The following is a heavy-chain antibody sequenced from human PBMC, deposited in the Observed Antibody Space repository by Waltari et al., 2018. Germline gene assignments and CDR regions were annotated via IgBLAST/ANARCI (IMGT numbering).Heavy chain of an antibody. CDR2: VSNTGFT. V-gene: IGHV4-61*02. J-gene: IGHJ2*01. CDR3: ARDHIADRFDWLFNYGYFDV. Sequence: QVQLQESGPGLVQPSQTLSLTCTVSGASVTSDKSHWNWIRQPAGKGLEWLGRVSNTGFTSSNASLKSRVTISLDTSTNQISLNLNSVTAADTAVYYCARDHIADRFDWLFNYGYFDVWGRGTLVTVSS. D-gene: IGHD3-9*01. CDR1: GASVTSDKSH.